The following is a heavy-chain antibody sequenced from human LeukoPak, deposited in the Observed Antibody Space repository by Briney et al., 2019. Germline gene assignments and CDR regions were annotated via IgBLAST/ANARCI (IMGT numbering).Heavy chain of an antibody. CDR3: ARLSWDSSGNY. D-gene: IGHD3-22*01. V-gene: IGHV1-46*01. Sequence: ASVKVSCKASGYTFTRYYMHWVRQAPGQGLEWMGIINPSGGSPSYAQRFQGRVTMTRDTSTSTVYMELSSLRPEDTAVYYCARLSWDSSGNYWGQGTLVTVSS. CDR1: GYTFTRYY. J-gene: IGHJ4*02. CDR2: INPSGGSP.